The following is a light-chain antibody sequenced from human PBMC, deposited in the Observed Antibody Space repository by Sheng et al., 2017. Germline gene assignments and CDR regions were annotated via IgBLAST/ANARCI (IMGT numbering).Light chain of an antibody. J-gene: IGKJ4*01. Sequence: EIVLTQSPATLSLSPGERATLSCRASQSVWSDLAWYQQKPGQAPRLLIYDASSRAPGIPARFSGSGSGTDFTLTISSLEPEDSAVYYCQQRGDWPLTFGGGTKVEIK. CDR3: QQRGDWPLT. CDR2: DAS. V-gene: IGKV3-11*01. CDR1: QSVWSD.